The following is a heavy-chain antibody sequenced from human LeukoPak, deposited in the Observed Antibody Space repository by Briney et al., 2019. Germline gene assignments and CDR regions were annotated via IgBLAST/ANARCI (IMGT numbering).Heavy chain of an antibody. CDR2: VDHTGST. V-gene: IGHV4-59*12. CDR3: ARGRVSSSTWYSTYYYFFYMDL. Sequence: SETLSLTCTVSDDSITMYYWTWIRQPPGKGLEWIGYVDHTGSTKFNPSLNGRVSISRDTSNNFFSLRLRSVTAADTAVYFCARGRVSSSTWYSTYYYFFYMDLWGKGTTVTVSS. J-gene: IGHJ6*03. D-gene: IGHD4-11*01. CDR1: DDSITMYY.